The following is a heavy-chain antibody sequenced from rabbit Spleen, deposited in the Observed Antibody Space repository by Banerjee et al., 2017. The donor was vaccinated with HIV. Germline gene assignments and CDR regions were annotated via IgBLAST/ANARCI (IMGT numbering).Heavy chain of an antibody. V-gene: IGHV1S40*01. CDR3: ARDTSSSFSSYGMDL. CDR1: GVSFSGSSY. CDR2: IDSGSSGFT. J-gene: IGHJ6*01. D-gene: IGHD1-1*01. Sequence: VESGGGLVKPGASLTLTCIASGVSFSGSSYMCWVRQAPGKGLEWIACIDSGSSGFTYFASWAKGRFTISKTSSTTVTLHMTSLTAADTATYFCARDTSSSFSSYGMDLWGQGTLVTVS.